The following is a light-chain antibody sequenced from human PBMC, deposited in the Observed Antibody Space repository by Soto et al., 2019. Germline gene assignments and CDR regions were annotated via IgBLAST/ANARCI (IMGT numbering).Light chain of an antibody. CDR3: QQYTTSPAVT. J-gene: IGKJ4*01. CDR2: GAS. V-gene: IGKV3-20*01. Sequence: EIVLTQSPGTLSLSPGERATLSCRASQTVTNNYLTWYQQKPGQPPRLLIYGASSSATGIPDRFSGSGSGTDFTLTISRLAPEDSAVYYCQQYTTSPAVTFGGGTKVEIK. CDR1: QTVTNNY.